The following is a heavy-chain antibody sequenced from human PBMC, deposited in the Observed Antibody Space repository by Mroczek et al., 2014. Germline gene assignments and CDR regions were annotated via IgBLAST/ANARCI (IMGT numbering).Heavy chain of an antibody. J-gene: IGHJ4*02. D-gene: IGHD7-27*01. V-gene: IGHV4-61*02. CDR3: ARVGKRGFDY. CDR1: GGSISSGSYY. Sequence: QVQLQESGPGLVKPSQTLSLTCTVSGGSISSGSYYWSWIRQPAGKGLEWIGRIYTSGSTNYNPSLKSRVTISVDTSKNQFSLKLSSVTAADTAVYYCARVGKRGFDYWGQGTLVTVSS. CDR2: IYTSGST.